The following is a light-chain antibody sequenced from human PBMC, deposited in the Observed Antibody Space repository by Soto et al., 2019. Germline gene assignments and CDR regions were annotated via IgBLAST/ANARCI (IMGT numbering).Light chain of an antibody. CDR3: HQYDDLPYT. V-gene: IGKV1-33*01. CDR2: DAS. J-gene: IGKJ2*01. CDR1: QNISKF. Sequence: DIQMTQSPSSLTASVGDRVTITCQTSQNISKFLISYQQSPGKAPNLLISDASNLEAGVPSRFSGRGSGTHFTLTISSLQPEDIGRYFCHQYDDLPYTFGQGTRLQIK.